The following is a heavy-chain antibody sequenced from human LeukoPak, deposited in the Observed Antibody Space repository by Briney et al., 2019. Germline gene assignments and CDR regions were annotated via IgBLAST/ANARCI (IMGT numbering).Heavy chain of an antibody. J-gene: IGHJ5*02. Sequence: SETLSLTCSVSGDSITGYSWSWIRQTPGKGLEWIGYIYYNGDTHYNPSLNSRLSMSVDTPKKQFSLNLRSVTAADTAVYYCVRGPYGSSISNWFDPWGQGLLVTVSS. CDR1: GDSITGYS. D-gene: IGHD3-10*01. CDR3: VRGPYGSSISNWFDP. V-gene: IGHV4-59*01. CDR2: IYYNGDT.